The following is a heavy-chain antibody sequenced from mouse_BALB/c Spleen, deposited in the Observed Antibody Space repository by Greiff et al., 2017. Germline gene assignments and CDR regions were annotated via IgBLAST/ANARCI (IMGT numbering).Heavy chain of an antibody. CDR1: GYTFTDYE. CDR2: IDPETGGT. CDR3: TNITTAPYYFDY. D-gene: IGHD1-1*01. Sequence: VQLVESGAELVRPGASVTLSCKASGYTFTDYEMHWVKQTPVHGLEWIGAIDPETGGTAYNQKFKGKATLTADKSSSTAYMELRSLTSEDSAVYYCTNITTAPYYFDYWGQGTTLTVSS. V-gene: IGHV1-15*01. J-gene: IGHJ2*01.